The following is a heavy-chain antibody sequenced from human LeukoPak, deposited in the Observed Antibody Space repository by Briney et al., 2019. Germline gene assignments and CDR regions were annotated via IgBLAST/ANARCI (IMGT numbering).Heavy chain of an antibody. CDR2: INRGGTST. D-gene: IGHD1-26*01. V-gene: IGHV3-74*01. J-gene: IGHJ3*01. CDR1: AFTLSDYW. CDR3: ARDIELST. Sequence: PRRSLRPSCAAAAFTLSDYWICSGRHVPGQGRVWVSYINRGGTSTNYADSVKGRFTISRDNSKNTVSLQINSLRVEDTAIYYCARDIELSTWGRGTLVTVSS.